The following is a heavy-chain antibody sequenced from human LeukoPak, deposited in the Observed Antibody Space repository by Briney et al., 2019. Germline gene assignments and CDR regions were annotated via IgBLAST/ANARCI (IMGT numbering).Heavy chain of an antibody. CDR2: ISSSSSYI. V-gene: IGHV3-21*01. Sequence: TGGSLRLSCAASGFTFSSYSMNWVRQAPGKGLEWVSSISSSSSYIYYADSVKGRFTISGDNAKNSLYLQMNSLRAEDTAVYYCARGDSSGYYSYMDVWGKGTTVTVSS. CDR1: GFTFSSYS. D-gene: IGHD3-22*01. CDR3: ARGDSSGYYSYMDV. J-gene: IGHJ6*03.